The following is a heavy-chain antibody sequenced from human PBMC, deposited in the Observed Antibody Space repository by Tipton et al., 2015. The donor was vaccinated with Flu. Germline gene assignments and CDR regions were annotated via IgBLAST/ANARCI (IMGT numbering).Heavy chain of an antibody. D-gene: IGHD3-10*01. CDR2: TYSGDRT. CDR1: GFTVSTNF. J-gene: IGHJ6*02. Sequence: AVSGFTVSTNFMSWVRQAPGKGLEWVSVTYSGDRTYSADSVKGRFTISRDNSKNTIYLQMNSLRVEDTAVYYCARVTGASTAYGLDVWGQGTTVTVSS. V-gene: IGHV3-53*01. CDR3: ARVTGASTAYGLDV.